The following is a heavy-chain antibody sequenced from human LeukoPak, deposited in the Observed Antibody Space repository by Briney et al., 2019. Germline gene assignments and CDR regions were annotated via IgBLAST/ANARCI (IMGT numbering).Heavy chain of an antibody. CDR3: ATDKDDAFDI. V-gene: IGHV1-69*13. J-gene: IGHJ3*02. CDR2: IIPIFGTA. CDR1: GGTFSSYA. Sequence: SVKVSCKASGGTFSSYAISWVRQAPGQGLGWMGGIIPIFGTANYAQKFQGRVTITADESTSTAYMELSSLRSEDTAVYYCATDKDDAFDIGGQGKMVTVSS.